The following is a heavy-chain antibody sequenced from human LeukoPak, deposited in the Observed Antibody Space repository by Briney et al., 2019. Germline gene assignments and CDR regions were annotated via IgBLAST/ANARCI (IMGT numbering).Heavy chain of an antibody. Sequence: SVKVSCKASGGTISSYAISWVRQAPGQGLEWMGGIIPIFGTANYAQKFQGRVTITADESTSTAYMELSSLRSEDTAVYFCARMSVYYYYMDVWGKGTTVTVSS. CDR2: IIPIFGTA. J-gene: IGHJ6*03. CDR3: ARMSVYYYYMDV. CDR1: GGTISSYA. V-gene: IGHV1-69*13.